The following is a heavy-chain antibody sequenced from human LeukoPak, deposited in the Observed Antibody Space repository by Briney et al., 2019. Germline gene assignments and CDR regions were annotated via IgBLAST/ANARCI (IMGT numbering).Heavy chain of an antibody. CDR3: GRDKRGASGPYDVFDI. V-gene: IGHV4-4*07. Sequence: SETLSLTCTVSGGSINSYYWSWIRQPAGKGLEWIGRMYTSGSTNYNPSLKSRVTISIDTSKNHFSLKLSSVTAADTAVYYCGRDKRGASGPYDVFDIWGQGTMVTVSS. J-gene: IGHJ3*02. CDR1: GGSINSYY. D-gene: IGHD3-10*01. CDR2: MYTSGST.